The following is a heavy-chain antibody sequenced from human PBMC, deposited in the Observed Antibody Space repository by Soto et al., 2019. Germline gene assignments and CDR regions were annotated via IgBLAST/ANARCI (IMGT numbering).Heavy chain of an antibody. J-gene: IGHJ4*02. D-gene: IGHD5-12*01. CDR3: AKGTGRDVAFDS. CDR2: VRGGGHT. V-gene: IGHV3-23*01. Sequence: EVQLLESGGGLVQPGGSLRLSCATSGFTFVNYAMSWVRQAPGKELEWVASVRGGGHTDYADSVKGRFTISRDNFRNTIYLQMNRLRAEDTALYYCAKGTGRDVAFDSWGQGTLVTVSS. CDR1: GFTFVNYA.